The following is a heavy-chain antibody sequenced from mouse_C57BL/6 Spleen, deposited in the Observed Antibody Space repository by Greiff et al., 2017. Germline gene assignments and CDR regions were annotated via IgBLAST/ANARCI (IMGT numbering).Heavy chain of an antibody. V-gene: IGHV1-64*01. CDR3: AGDGSSYGKFAY. CDR1: GYTFTSYW. CDR2: IHPNSGST. Sequence: VQLQQPGAELVKPGASVKLSCKASGYTFTSYWMHWVKQRPGQGLEWIGMIHPNSGSTNYNEKFKSKATLTVDKSSSTAYMQLSSLTSEDSAVYYCAGDGSSYGKFAYWGQGTLVTVSA. J-gene: IGHJ3*01. D-gene: IGHD1-1*01.